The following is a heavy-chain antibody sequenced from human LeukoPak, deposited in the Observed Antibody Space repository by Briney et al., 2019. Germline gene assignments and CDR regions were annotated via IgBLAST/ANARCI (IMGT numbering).Heavy chain of an antibody. V-gene: IGHV4-39*07. D-gene: IGHD6-19*01. CDR2: IYYSGST. Sequence: GSLRLSCATSGFSFSSYAMSWIRQPPGKGLEWIGSIYYSGSTYYNPSLKSRVTISVDTSKNQFSLKLSSVTAADTAVYYCARVIYIAVAGGYYYYMDVWGKGTTVTVSS. CDR1: GFSFSSYA. J-gene: IGHJ6*03. CDR3: ARVIYIAVAGGYYYYMDV.